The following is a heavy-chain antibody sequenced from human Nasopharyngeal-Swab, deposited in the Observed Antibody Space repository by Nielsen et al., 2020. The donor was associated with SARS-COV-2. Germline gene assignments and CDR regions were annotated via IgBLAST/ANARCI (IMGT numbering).Heavy chain of an antibody. D-gene: IGHD3-9*01. J-gene: IGHJ4*02. Sequence: ASVKVSCKASGYTFTGYYMHWVRQAPGQGLEWMGQINPNSGGTNYAQKFQGRVTMTRDTSISTAYMEMSMLSSADTAVYYCSSGYYDILTGYPLDYWGQGTLVTVSS. CDR2: INPNSGGT. V-gene: IGHV1-2*06. CDR3: SSGYYDILTGYPLDY. CDR1: GYTFTGYY.